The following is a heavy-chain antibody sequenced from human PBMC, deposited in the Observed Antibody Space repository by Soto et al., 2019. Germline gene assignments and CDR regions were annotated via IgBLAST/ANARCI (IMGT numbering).Heavy chain of an antibody. J-gene: IGHJ5*02. CDR3: AKDGFFEVRLPLDP. V-gene: IGHV3-23*01. D-gene: IGHD5-12*01. CDR2: ISGSGGST. CDR1: GFTFSSYA. Sequence: PGGSLRLSCAASGFTFSSYAMSWVRQAPGKGLEWVSAISGSGGSTYYADSVKGRFTISRDNSKNTLYLQMNSLRAEDTAVYYCAKDGFFEVRLPLDPWGQGTLVTVSS.